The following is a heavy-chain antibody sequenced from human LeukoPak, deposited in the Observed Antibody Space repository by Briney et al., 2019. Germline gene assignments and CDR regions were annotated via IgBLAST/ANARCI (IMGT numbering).Heavy chain of an antibody. V-gene: IGHV3-15*01. CDR1: GFTFSNAW. Sequence: GGSLRLSCAASGFTFSNAWMSWVRQAPGKGLEWVGSIKSKTDGGTTDYAAPVKGRFTISRDDSKNTLYLQMNSLKTEDTAVYYCTTEPTMVHSAYYYYGMDVWGKGTTVTVSS. CDR2: IKSKTDGGTT. D-gene: IGHD4/OR15-4a*01. CDR3: TTEPTMVHSAYYYYGMDV. J-gene: IGHJ6*04.